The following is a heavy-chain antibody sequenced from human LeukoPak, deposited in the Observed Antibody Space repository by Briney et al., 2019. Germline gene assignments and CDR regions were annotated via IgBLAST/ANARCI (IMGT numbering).Heavy chain of an antibody. CDR2: IIPIFGTA. Sequence: SVKVSCKASGGTFSSYAISWVRQAPGQGLEWMGGIIPIFGTANYAQKFQGRVTITADGSTSTAYMELSSLRSEDTAVYYCASLGYCSSTSCYSLDYWGQGTLVTVSS. V-gene: IGHV1-69*13. J-gene: IGHJ4*02. CDR1: GGTFSSYA. CDR3: ASLGYCSSTSCYSLDY. D-gene: IGHD2-2*01.